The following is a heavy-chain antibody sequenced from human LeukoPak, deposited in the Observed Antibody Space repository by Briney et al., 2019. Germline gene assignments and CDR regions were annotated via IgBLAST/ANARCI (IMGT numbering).Heavy chain of an antibody. V-gene: IGHV1-8*01. J-gene: IGHJ6*03. D-gene: IGHD6-13*01. Sequence: ASVKVSCKASGYTFTSYDINWVRQATGQGLEWMGWMNPNSGNTGYAQKFQGRVTMTRNTSISTAYMELSSLRSEDTAVYYCARDIIAAGTLYYYYYMDVWGQGTLVTVSS. CDR1: GYTFTSYD. CDR2: MNPNSGNT. CDR3: ARDIIAAGTLYYYYYMDV.